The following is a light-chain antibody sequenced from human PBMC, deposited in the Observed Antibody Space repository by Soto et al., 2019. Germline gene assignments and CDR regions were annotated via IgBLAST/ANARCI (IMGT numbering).Light chain of an antibody. CDR1: SSNIGSNY. J-gene: IGLJ2*01. CDR3: SSYTSSSTVV. V-gene: IGLV1-47*02. CDR2: SDN. Sequence: QSVLTQPPSASGTPGQRVIISCSGSSSNIGSNYVYWYQQLPGTAPKLLVYSDNQRPSGVPDRFSGSKSGTSASLAISGLRSEDEADYYCSSYTSSSTVVFGGGTKLTVL.